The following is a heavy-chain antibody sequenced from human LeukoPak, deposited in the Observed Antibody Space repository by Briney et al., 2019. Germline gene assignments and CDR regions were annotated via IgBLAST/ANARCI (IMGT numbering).Heavy chain of an antibody. CDR3: ARVQYDSSALYAFDI. D-gene: IGHD3-22*01. CDR1: GGTFSSYA. CDR2: IIPILGIA. V-gene: IGHV1-69*04. Sequence: SVKVSCKASGGTFSSYAISWVRQAPGQGLEWMGRIIPILGIANYAQKFQGRVTITADKSTSTAYMELSSLRSEGTAVYYCARVQYDSSALYAFDIWGQGTMVTVSS. J-gene: IGHJ3*02.